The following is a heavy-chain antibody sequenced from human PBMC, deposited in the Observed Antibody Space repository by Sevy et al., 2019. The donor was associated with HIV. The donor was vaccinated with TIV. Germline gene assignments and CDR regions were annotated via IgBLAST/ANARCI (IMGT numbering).Heavy chain of an antibody. D-gene: IGHD3-22*01. CDR3: VKADDSSGYYSFDY. V-gene: IGHV3-30*18. CDR1: GFTFSSYG. CDR2: ISYDGSNK. Sequence: GGSLRLSCAASGFTFSSYGMHWVRQAPGKGLEWVAVISYDGSNKYYADSVKGRFTISRDNSKNTLYLQMNSLRAEDTAVYYCVKADDSSGYYSFDYWGQGTLVTVSS. J-gene: IGHJ4*02.